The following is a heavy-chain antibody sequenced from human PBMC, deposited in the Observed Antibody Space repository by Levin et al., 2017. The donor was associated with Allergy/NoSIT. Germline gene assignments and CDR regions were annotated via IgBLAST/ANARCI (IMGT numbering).Heavy chain of an antibody. CDR1: GFTFSSYA. CDR2: ISGSGDST. J-gene: IGHJ4*02. CDR3: AKRHTSGWYYFDY. V-gene: IGHV3-23*01. Sequence: AGGSLRLSCAASGFTFSSYAMSWVRQAPGKGLEWVSTISGSGDSTYYADSVKGRFTISRDNSKNTLYLQMNSLRAEDTAVYYCAKRHTSGWYYFDYWGQGTLVTVSS. D-gene: IGHD6-19*01.